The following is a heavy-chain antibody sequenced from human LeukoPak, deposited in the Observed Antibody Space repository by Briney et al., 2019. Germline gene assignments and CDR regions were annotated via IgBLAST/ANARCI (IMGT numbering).Heavy chain of an antibody. CDR1: GYIFTNYY. CDR2: INPSGGST. J-gene: IGHJ5*02. Sequence: ASVKVSCKASGYIFTNYYMHWVRQAPGQGLEWMGIINPSGGSTTYAQKFQGRVTMTRDTSTSTVYMEVSSLRSEDTAVYYCARDLSVVPAAILQTWGQGTLVTVSS. V-gene: IGHV1-46*01. D-gene: IGHD2-2*02. CDR3: ARDLSVVPAAILQT.